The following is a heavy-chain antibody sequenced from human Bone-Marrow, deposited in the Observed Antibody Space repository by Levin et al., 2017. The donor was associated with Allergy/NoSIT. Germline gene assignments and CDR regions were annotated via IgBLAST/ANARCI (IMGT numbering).Heavy chain of an antibody. CDR3: AHRKMYAVTTFDF. Sequence: ESGPTLVKPTQTLTLACSFSGFSLGTSGVGVGWIRQPPGKALEWIALIYWNGDLRFNPALKTRVSITGDTSKNQVVLTMTNVDPEDTATYFCAHRKMYAVTTFDFWGQGTLVTVSS. D-gene: IGHD2-8*01. CDR1: GFSLGTSGVG. V-gene: IGHV2-5*01. CDR2: IYWNGDL. J-gene: IGHJ4*02.